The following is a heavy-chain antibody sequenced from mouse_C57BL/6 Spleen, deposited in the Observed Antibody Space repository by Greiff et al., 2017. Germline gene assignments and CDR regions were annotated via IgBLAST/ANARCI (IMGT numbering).Heavy chain of an antibody. V-gene: IGHV1-47*01. CDR2: FHPYNDDT. J-gene: IGHJ4*01. Sequence: VMLQQSGAELVKPGASVKMSCKASGYTFTTYPIEWMKQNHGKSLEWIGNFHPYNDDTKYNEKFKGKATLTVEKSSSTVYLELSRLTSDDSAVYYCARRIVYYGSSYGYAMDYWGQGTSVTVSS. D-gene: IGHD1-1*01. CDR1: GYTFTTYP. CDR3: ARRIVYYGSSYGYAMDY.